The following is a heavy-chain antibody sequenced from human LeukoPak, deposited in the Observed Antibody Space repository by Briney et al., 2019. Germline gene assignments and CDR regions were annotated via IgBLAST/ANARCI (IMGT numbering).Heavy chain of an antibody. CDR1: GGSFSGYY. Sequence: SETLSVTCAVYGGSFSGYYWSWIRQPPGKGLEWIGEINHSGSTNYNPPLKSRVTISVDTSKNQFSLKLSSVTAADTAVYYCARVRRQQLVSVRYYFDYWGQGTLVTVSS. CDR3: ARVRRQQLVSVRYYFDY. CDR2: INHSGST. D-gene: IGHD6-13*01. V-gene: IGHV4-34*01. J-gene: IGHJ4*02.